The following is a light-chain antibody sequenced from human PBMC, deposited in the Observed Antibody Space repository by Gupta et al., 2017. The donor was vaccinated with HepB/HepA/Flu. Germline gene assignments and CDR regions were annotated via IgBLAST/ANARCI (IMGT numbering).Light chain of an antibody. V-gene: IGLV2-14*03. Sequence: QSALTQPASVSGSPGQSITISCTGTSGDVGAYNHVSWYQQHPGKAPKLIIYDVSDRPSGVSNRFSGSKSVNTASLTISGLQAEDDADYFCSSYTTRSTQVFGGGNKLTVL. J-gene: IGLJ3*02. CDR1: SGDVGAYNH. CDR3: SSYTTRSTQV. CDR2: DVS.